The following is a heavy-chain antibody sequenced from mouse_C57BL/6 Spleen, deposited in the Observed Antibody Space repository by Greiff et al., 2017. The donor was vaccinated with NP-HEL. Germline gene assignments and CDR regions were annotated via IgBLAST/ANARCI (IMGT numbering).Heavy chain of an antibody. CDR1: GFTFTDYN. J-gene: IGHJ2*01. Sequence: EVQLQESGPELVKPGASVKMSCKASGFTFTDYNMHWVKQSHGKSLEWIGYINPNNGGTSYNQKFKGKATLTVNKSSSTAYMELRSLTSEDSAVYYCARYWDYFDYWGQGTTLTVSS. D-gene: IGHD4-1*01. CDR3: ARYWDYFDY. CDR2: INPNNGGT. V-gene: IGHV1-22*01.